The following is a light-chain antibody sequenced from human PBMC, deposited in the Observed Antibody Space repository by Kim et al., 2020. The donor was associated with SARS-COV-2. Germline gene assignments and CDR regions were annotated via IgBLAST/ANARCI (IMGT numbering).Light chain of an antibody. Sequence: GQSITISCTGTSSDIGAFNYVSWFQQHPGKAPKLWIYDVGRRPSGISNRCSGSTSGYTASLTISGLQAEDEADYYCSSYTNANTRLFGPGTKVTVL. CDR1: SSDIGAFNY. CDR2: DVG. CDR3: SSYTNANTRL. V-gene: IGLV2-14*03. J-gene: IGLJ1*01.